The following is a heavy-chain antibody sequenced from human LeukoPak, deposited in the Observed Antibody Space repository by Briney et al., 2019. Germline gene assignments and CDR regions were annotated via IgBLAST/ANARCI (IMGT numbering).Heavy chain of an antibody. J-gene: IGHJ4*02. D-gene: IGHD7-27*01. Sequence: GGSLRLSCAASGFTFSRYWMSWVRQAPGKGLEWVANIKQDGSEKYFVDSVKGRFTISRDNAKNSLYLQVNSLRAEDTAVYYCARDYNWGWDYWGQGTLDTASS. CDR2: IKQDGSEK. CDR3: ARDYNWGWDY. V-gene: IGHV3-7*05. CDR1: GFTFSRYW.